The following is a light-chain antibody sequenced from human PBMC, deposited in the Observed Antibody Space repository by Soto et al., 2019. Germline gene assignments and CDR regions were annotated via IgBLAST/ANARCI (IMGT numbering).Light chain of an antibody. CDR1: QTFSSH. V-gene: IGKV3-11*01. Sequence: EIVLTQSPATLSLSPGERATLSCRASQTFSSHLAWYQQKPGQAPRLLIYDAYKRATGIPARCSGRGSGTDFTLTSSSVEPEDVAVYYCQQRSNWPPVITFGQGTRLEIK. CDR2: DAY. CDR3: QQRSNWPPVIT. J-gene: IGKJ5*01.